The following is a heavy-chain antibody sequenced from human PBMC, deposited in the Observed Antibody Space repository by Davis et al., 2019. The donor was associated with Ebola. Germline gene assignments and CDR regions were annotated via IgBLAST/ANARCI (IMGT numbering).Heavy chain of an antibody. D-gene: IGHD2-15*01. CDR2: INPSGGST. CDR1: GYTFTSYY. J-gene: IGHJ6*02. Sequence: ASVKVSCKASGYTFTSYYMHWVRQAPGQGLEWMGIINPSGGSTSYAQKFQGRVTMTRDTSTSTVYMELSSLRSEDTAVYYCAREEIVVVATNPSPYYYYGMGVWGQGTTVTVSS. CDR3: AREEIVVVATNPSPYYYYGMGV. V-gene: IGHV1-46*03.